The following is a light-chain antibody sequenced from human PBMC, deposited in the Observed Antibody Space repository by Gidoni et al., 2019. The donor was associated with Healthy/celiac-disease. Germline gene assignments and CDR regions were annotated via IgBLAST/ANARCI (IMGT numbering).Light chain of an antibody. Sequence: IQMNQSSSSVFASVGDRVPITCRASQGISSWLAWYQQKPGKAPKLLMYAESCLQSGVPSRFSGSGSGTDVTLSISSRQHEDFATYYCQQANSFLALTFGGGTKVEIK. J-gene: IGKJ4*01. CDR2: AES. CDR3: QQANSFLALT. CDR1: QGISSW. V-gene: IGKV1-12*01.